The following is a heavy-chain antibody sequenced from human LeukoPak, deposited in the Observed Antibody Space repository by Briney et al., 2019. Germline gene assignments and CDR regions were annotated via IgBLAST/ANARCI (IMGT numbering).Heavy chain of an antibody. V-gene: IGHV1-2*02. CDR2: INPNNGGT. D-gene: IGHD1-26*01. J-gene: IGHJ4*02. Sequence: ASVKVSCKASGHTFTGYYIHRVRQAPGQGLEWMGWINPNNGGTKHTQKFLGRVTMTGDTSINTAYMEVTSLRSDDTAVYYCTRRLGGSSEGYDYWGQGTLVTVSS. CDR1: GHTFTGYY. CDR3: TRRLGGSSEGYDY.